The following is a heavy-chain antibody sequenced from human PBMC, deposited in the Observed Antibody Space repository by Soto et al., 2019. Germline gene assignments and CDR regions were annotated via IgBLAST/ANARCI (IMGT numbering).Heavy chain of an antibody. V-gene: IGHV3-66*01. Sequence: EVQLVESGGGLVQPGGSLRLSCAASGFTVSSYSMNWVRQAPGKGLEWVSVIYDGGSTYYAESVKGRFTISRDSSKNTLYLQMNSLRDEDTAVYYCARGWLDCWGQGTLVTVSS. J-gene: IGHJ5*01. CDR2: IYDGGST. CDR1: GFTVSSYS. CDR3: ARGWLDC.